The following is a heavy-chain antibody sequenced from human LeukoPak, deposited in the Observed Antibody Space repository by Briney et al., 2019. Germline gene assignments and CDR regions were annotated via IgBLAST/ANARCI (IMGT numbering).Heavy chain of an antibody. J-gene: IGHJ6*03. V-gene: IGHV3-7*01. Sequence: PGGSLRLSCAASGFTFSSYWMSWVRQAPGKGLEWVANIKQDGSEKYYVDSVKGRFIISGDNAKNSLYLQMNSLRAEDTAVYYCAREAYDDFWSGSWRYYYYMDVWGKGTTVTVSS. D-gene: IGHD3-3*01. CDR2: IKQDGSEK. CDR3: AREAYDDFWSGSWRYYYYMDV. CDR1: GFTFSSYW.